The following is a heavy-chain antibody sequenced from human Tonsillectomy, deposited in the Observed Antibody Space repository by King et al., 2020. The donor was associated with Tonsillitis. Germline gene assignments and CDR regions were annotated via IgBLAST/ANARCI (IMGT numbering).Heavy chain of an antibody. CDR3: ARGSRGACSPFDY. J-gene: IGHJ4*02. D-gene: IGHD1-26*01. CDR1: GGSISRSY. CDR2: IYDDGGT. Sequence: VQLQESGPGLVKTSETLSLTCTVSGGSISRSYWSWIRQSPGQGLEWIGYIYDDGGTNYNPSLKSRLVISVDTSKNQFSLKLTSVTAADTAVYYCARGSRGACSPFDYWGQGALVTVSS. V-gene: IGHV4-59*01.